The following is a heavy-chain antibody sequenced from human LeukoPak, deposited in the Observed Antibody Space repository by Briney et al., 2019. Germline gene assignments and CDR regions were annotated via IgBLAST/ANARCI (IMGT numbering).Heavy chain of an antibody. CDR1: GGSISSGDYY. Sequence: PSETLSLTCTVSGGSISSGDYYWSWIRQPPGKGLEWIGYMYYSGSTYYNPSLKSRVTISLDTSKNQFSLKLSSVTAADTAVYYCARPYYYDSRIDPWGQGTLVTVSS. CDR3: ARPYYYDSRIDP. J-gene: IGHJ5*02. D-gene: IGHD3-22*01. CDR2: MYYSGST. V-gene: IGHV4-30-4*01.